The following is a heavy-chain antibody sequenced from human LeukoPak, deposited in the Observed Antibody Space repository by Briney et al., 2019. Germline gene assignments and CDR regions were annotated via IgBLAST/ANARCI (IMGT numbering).Heavy chain of an antibody. CDR2: IFYAGST. D-gene: IGHD1-1*01. V-gene: IGHV4-39*01. CDR1: GGSISSSSYY. J-gene: IGHJ5*02. CDR3: ATGLSIT. Sequence: SETLSLTCTVSGGSISSSSYYWGWIRQPPGRGLEWIGNIFYAGSTYYNPSLKSRVTISVDTSKNQFSLNLRSVTAADTAVYYCATGLSITWGQGTLVTVSS.